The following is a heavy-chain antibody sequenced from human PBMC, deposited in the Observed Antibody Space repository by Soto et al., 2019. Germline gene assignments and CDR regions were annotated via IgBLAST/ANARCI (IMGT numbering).Heavy chain of an antibody. CDR3: AKFGEGTYYYYYGMDV. J-gene: IGHJ6*02. V-gene: IGHV3-23*01. CDR2: ISGSGGST. CDR1: GFTFSSYA. Sequence: PGGSLRLSCAASGFTFSSYAMSWVRQAPGKGLEWVSAISGSGGSTYYADSVKGRFTISRDNSKNTLYLQMNSLRAEDTAVYYCAKFGEGTYYYYYGMDVWGQGTTVTVSS. D-gene: IGHD3-10*01.